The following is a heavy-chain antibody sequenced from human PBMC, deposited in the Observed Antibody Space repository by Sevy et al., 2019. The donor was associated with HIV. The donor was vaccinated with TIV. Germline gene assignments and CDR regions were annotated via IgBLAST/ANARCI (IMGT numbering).Heavy chain of an antibody. V-gene: IGHV3-9*01. CDR3: AKAHTSGYYTEAMDV. CDR2: ISWNSGSM. D-gene: IGHD3-3*01. Sequence: GGSLRLSCAASGFTFDDYAMHWVRQAPGKGLEWVSGISWNSGSMGYADSVKGRFTISRDNAKNSLYLQMNSLRAEDTALYYCAKAHTSGYYTEAMDVWGQGTTVTVSS. J-gene: IGHJ6*02. CDR1: GFTFDDYA.